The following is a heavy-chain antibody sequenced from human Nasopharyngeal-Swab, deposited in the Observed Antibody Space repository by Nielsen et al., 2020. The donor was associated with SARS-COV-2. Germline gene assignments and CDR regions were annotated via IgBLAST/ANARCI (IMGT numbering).Heavy chain of an antibody. Sequence: ASVKVSCKVSGYTLTELSMHWVRQAPGKGLEWMGGFDPEDGETIYAQKFQGRVTMTEDTSTDTAYMELSSLRSEDTAVYYCATSPAVAGTAVPPYYYYGMDVWGQGTTVTVSS. D-gene: IGHD6-19*01. CDR3: ATSPAVAGTAVPPYYYYGMDV. J-gene: IGHJ6*02. CDR2: FDPEDGET. V-gene: IGHV1-24*01. CDR1: GYTLTELS.